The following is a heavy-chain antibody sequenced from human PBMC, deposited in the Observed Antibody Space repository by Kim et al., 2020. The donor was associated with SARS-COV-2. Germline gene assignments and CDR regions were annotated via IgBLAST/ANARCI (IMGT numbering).Heavy chain of an antibody. Sequence: SETLSLTCTVSGGSISSDYWSWIRQPAGKGLEWIGRIYSRGSTNYNPSLKSRVTMSVDTSKNQISLKVSSVTAADTAGYYCAREGKDSSNWYVPGDYWGQGTLVTVSS. V-gene: IGHV4-4*07. CDR3: AREGKDSSNWYVPGDY. J-gene: IGHJ4*02. CDR1: GGSISSDY. CDR2: IYSRGST. D-gene: IGHD6-13*01.